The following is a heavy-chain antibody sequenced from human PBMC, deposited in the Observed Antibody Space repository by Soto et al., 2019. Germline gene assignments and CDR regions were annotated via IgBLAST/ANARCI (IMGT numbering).Heavy chain of an antibody. Sequence: PSETLSLTCPASGFFISSGYYWGWIRQPPGKGLEWIGSLYHRGNANYNPSLKSRVTISVDTSRNQFSLKLTSVTAADTAVYYCARALGNGVKINWFEPWGQGTLVTVSS. V-gene: IGHV4-38-2*02. D-gene: IGHD2-8*01. J-gene: IGHJ5*02. CDR1: GFFISSGYY. CDR2: LYHRGNA. CDR3: ARALGNGVKINWFEP.